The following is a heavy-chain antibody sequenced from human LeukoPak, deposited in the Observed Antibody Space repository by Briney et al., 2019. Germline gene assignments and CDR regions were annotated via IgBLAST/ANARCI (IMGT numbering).Heavy chain of an antibody. D-gene: IGHD3-3*02. V-gene: IGHV3-53*01. Sequence: GGSLRLSCEASGFTVSSNYMSWVRQAPGKGLEWVSVIHNDGSTYYADSVKGRFTISRDNSKNTLYLQMHSLRVEDTAVYYCTALARDYWGQGILVTVSS. J-gene: IGHJ4*02. CDR2: IHNDGST. CDR1: GFTVSSNY. CDR3: TALARDY.